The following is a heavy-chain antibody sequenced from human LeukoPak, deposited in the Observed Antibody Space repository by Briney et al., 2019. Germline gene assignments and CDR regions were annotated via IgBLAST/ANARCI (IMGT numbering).Heavy chain of an antibody. CDR1: GGSFSGYY. Sequence: SETLSLTCAVYGGSFSGYYWSWIRQPPGKGLEWIGEINHSGSTNYNPSLKSRVTISVDTSKNQFSLKLSSVTAADTAVYYCARELDGDDNDYYYYMDVWGKGTTVTVSS. D-gene: IGHD4-17*01. V-gene: IGHV4-34*01. CDR3: ARELDGDDNDYYYYMDV. CDR2: INHSGST. J-gene: IGHJ6*03.